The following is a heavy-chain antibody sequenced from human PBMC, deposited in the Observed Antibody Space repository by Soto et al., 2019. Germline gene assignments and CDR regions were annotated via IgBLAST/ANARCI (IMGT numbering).Heavy chain of an antibody. J-gene: IGHJ6*02. CDR3: ARDSRGRIYVGNSGFYSYGMDV. Sequence: ASETLSLTRTVSGGSISRGGYFLCWVRQPPRKGLEWIWYIYYSGSTYYNPSLKSRVTISVDTSKNQFSLKLSSVTAADTAVYYCARDSRGRIYVGNSGFYSYGMDVWAQGTTVPVSS. D-gene: IGHD2-2*01. CDR1: GGSISRGGYF. V-gene: IGHV4-30-4*01. CDR2: IYYSGST.